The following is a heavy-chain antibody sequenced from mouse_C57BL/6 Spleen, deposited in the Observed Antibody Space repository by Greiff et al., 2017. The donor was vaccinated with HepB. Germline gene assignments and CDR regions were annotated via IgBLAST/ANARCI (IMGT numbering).Heavy chain of an antibody. CDR1: GFTFSDYG. CDR2: ISSGSSTI. V-gene: IGHV5-17*01. CDR3: ARNYYDYDRDAMDY. D-gene: IGHD2-4*01. J-gene: IGHJ4*01. Sequence: EVKLVESGGGLVKPGGSLKLSCAASGFTFSDYGMHWVRQAPEKGLEWVAYISSGSSTIYYADTVKGRFTISRDNAKNTLFPQMTSLRSEDTAMYYCARNYYDYDRDAMDYWGQGTSVTVSS.